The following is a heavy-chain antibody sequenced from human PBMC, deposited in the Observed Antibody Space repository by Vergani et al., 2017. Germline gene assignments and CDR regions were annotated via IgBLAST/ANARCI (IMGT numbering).Heavy chain of an antibody. D-gene: IGHD1-1*01. CDR2: YPADSDT. CDR1: EYSFGNYW. Sequence: EVELVQSGPEMRKPGESLKISCKGSEYSFGNYWIGWVRQMPGKGLEWMGIYPADSDTRYSPSFLGQVTISADKSISTAFLQWDSLKASDTALYYCARHTTYTDSWGQGTLVTVSS. V-gene: IGHV5-51*01. J-gene: IGHJ4*02. CDR3: ARHTTYTDS.